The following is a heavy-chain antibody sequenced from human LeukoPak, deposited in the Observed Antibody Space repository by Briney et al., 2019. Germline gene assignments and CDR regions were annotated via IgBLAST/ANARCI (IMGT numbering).Heavy chain of an antibody. D-gene: IGHD2-21*01. Sequence: GGSLRLSCAASGFTFSSYAMSWVRQAPGKGLEWVSAISGSGGSTYYAYSVKGRFTISRDNSKKTLYVKMNSLRAEDTAVYYCAKGYSIVVVIVEDAIDIWGQGTMVTVSS. CDR3: AKGYSIVVVIVEDAIDI. V-gene: IGHV3-23*01. CDR1: GFTFSSYA. J-gene: IGHJ3*02. CDR2: ISGSGGST.